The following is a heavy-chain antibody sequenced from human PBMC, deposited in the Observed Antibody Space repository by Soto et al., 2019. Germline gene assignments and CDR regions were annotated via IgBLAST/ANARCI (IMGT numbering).Heavy chain of an antibody. V-gene: IGHV1-69*13. CDR1: GRTFSSYA. J-gene: IGHJ4*02. Sequence: ASVKVSCKASGRTFSSYAISWVRQAPGQGLEWMGGIIPIFGTANYAQKFQGRVTITADESTSTAYMELSSLRSEDTAVYYCARGPYYYDSSGYYYFDSWGQGTLVTVSS. D-gene: IGHD3-22*01. CDR2: IIPIFGTA. CDR3: ARGPYYYDSSGYYYFDS.